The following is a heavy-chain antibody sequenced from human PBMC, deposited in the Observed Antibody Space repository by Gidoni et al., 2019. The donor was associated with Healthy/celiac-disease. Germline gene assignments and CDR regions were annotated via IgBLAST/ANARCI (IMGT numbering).Heavy chain of an antibody. CDR2: INPSGGST. J-gene: IGHJ5*02. CDR3: ARDGALGFDYYDSSGSPGWFDP. D-gene: IGHD3-22*01. CDR1: GYTFTSYY. Sequence: QVQLVQSGAEVKKPGASVKVSCKASGYTFTSYYMHWVRQAPGQGLEWMGIINPSGGSTSYAQKFQGRVTMTRDTSTSTVYMELSSLRSEDTAVYYCARDGALGFDYYDSSGSPGWFDPWGQGTLVTVSS. V-gene: IGHV1-46*01.